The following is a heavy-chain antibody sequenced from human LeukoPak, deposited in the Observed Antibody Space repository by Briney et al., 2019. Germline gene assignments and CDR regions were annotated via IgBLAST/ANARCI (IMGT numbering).Heavy chain of an antibody. D-gene: IGHD2-15*01. CDR2: IHYSGST. CDR1: GGSITNYY. Sequence: PSETLSLTCTVSGGSITNYYWSWIRQPPGKGLEWIGYIHYSGSTKYKSSLKSRVTISVDTSKNQFSLKLSSVTAADTAVYYCARGYCSGGSCYSYYYYNYMDVWGKGTTVTVSS. V-gene: IGHV4-59*12. J-gene: IGHJ6*03. CDR3: ARGYCSGGSCYSYYYYNYMDV.